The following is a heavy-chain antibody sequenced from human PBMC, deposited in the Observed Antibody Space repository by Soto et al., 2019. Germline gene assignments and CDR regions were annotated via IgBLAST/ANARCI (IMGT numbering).Heavy chain of an antibody. V-gene: IGHV3-7*01. CDR2: IKQDGSET. J-gene: IGHJ6*03. CDR3: ARVDGRMTGTTGDYHYYRDV. CDR1: GFTFSSYW. Sequence: GGSLRLSCAASGFTFSSYWMTWVRQAPGKGLEWAASIKQDGSETYYVDSVKGRFTISRDNGENSLYLQMNSLRAEDTAVYYCARVDGRMTGTTGDYHYYRDVWGKGTTVTVSS. D-gene: IGHD1-20*01.